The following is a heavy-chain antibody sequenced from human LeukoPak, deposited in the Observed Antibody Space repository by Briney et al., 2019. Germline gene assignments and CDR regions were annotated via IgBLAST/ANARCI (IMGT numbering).Heavy chain of an antibody. V-gene: IGHV3-30*04. J-gene: IGHJ4*02. D-gene: IGHD6-6*01. CDR1: GFTFSSYA. Sequence: GGSLRLSCAASGFTFSSYAMHWVRQAPGKGLEWVAVISYDGSNKYHADSVKGRFTISRDNSKNTLYLQMNSLRAEDTAVYYCATESSSSRGDDYWGQGTLVTVSS. CDR3: ATESSSSRGDDY. CDR2: ISYDGSNK.